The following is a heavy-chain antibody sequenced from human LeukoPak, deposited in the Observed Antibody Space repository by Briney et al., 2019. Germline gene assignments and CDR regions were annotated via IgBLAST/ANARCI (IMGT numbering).Heavy chain of an antibody. J-gene: IGHJ4*02. V-gene: IGHV1-69*06. CDR2: IIPIFGTA. CDR3: ARAGSSSSANDY. CDR1: GGTFSNYA. Sequence: SVKVSCKASGGTFSNYAISWVRQAPGQGLEWMGGIIPIFGTADYAQKFQGRVTITADKSTSTAYMELSSLRSEDTAVYYCARAGSSSSANDYWGQGTLVTVSS. D-gene: IGHD6-6*01.